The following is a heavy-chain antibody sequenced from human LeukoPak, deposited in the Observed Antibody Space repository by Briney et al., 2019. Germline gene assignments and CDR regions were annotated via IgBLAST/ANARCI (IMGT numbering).Heavy chain of an antibody. V-gene: IGHV1-69*04. D-gene: IGHD6-6*01. Sequence: SVKVSCKASGGTFSSYAISWVRQAPGQGLEWMGRIIPILGIANYAQKFQGRVTITADKSTSTAYMELSSLRSEDTAVYYCARDPPRHAAPSSSPNWGQGTLVTVSS. CDR2: IIPILGIA. CDR1: GGTFSSYA. CDR3: ARDPPRHAAPSSSPN. J-gene: IGHJ4*02.